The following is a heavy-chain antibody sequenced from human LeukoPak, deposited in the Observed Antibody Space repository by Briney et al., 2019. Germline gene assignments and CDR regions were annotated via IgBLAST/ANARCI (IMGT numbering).Heavy chain of an antibody. CDR2: ISGSGGST. CDR1: GSTFSSYA. CDR3: AKVGRIFRGNWFDP. V-gene: IGHV3-23*01. Sequence: GGSLRLSWAASGSTFSSYAMSWVRQAPGKGLEWVSAISGSGGSTYYADSVKGRFTISRDNSKNTLYLQMNSLRAEDTAVYYCAKVGRIFRGNWFDPWGQGTLVTVSS. D-gene: IGHD2/OR15-2a*01. J-gene: IGHJ5*02.